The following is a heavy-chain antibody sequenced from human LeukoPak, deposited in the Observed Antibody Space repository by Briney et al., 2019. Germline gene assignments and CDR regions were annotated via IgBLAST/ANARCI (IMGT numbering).Heavy chain of an antibody. CDR2: ISHTDGI. J-gene: IGHJ4*02. Sequence: GGSLRLSCVASGFIFSNFEMNWVRQAPGKGLEWISHISHTDGIKYADSVKGRFTISRENAKNSHYLQMTSLRAENTAVYYCARSSGSYRPFDSWGQGTLVTVSS. D-gene: IGHD3-22*01. CDR3: ARSSGSYRPFDS. V-gene: IGHV3-48*03. CDR1: GFIFSNFE.